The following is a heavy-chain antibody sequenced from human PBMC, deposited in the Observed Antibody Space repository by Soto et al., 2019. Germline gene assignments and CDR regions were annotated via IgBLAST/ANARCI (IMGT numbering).Heavy chain of an antibody. CDR2: IYYSGST. V-gene: IGHV4-59*01. D-gene: IGHD2-2*01. CDR3: ARGNIVVVPADDYYYYYGMDV. CDR1: GGSISSYY. J-gene: IGHJ6*02. Sequence: PSETLSLTCTVSGGSISSYYWSWIRQPPGKGLEWIGYIYYSGSTNYNPSLKSRVTISVDTSKNQFSLKLSSVTAADTAVYYCARGNIVVVPADDYYYYYGMDVWGQGTTVTAP.